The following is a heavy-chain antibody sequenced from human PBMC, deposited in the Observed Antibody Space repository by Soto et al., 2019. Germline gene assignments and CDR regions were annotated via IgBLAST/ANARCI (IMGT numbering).Heavy chain of an antibody. J-gene: IGHJ5*02. D-gene: IGHD3-22*01. CDR2: IYYSGST. CDR1: GGSISSYY. V-gene: IGHV4-59*01. Sequence: LSLTCTVSGGSISSYYWSWIRQPPGKGLEWIGYIYYSGSTNYNPSLKSRVTISVDTSKNQFSLKLSSVTAADTAVYYCARDHYYDSSGYYSWFDPWGQGTLVTVSS. CDR3: ARDHYYDSSGYYSWFDP.